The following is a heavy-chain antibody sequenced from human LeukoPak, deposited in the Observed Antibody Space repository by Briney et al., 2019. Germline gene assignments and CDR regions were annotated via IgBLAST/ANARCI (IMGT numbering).Heavy chain of an antibody. CDR3: ARSFGVVIGDADGGDYMDV. CDR2: INPSGGST. V-gene: IGHV1-46*01. Sequence: ASVKVSCKASGYTFTSYYMHWVRQAPGQGLEWMGIINPSGGSTSYAQKFQGRVTMTRDMSTSTVYMELSSLRSEDTAVYYCARSFGVVIGDADGGDYMDVWGKGTTVTVSS. J-gene: IGHJ6*03. D-gene: IGHD3-3*01. CDR1: GYTFTSYY.